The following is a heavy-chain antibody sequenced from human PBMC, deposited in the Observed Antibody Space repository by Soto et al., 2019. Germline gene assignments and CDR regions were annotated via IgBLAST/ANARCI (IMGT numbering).Heavy chain of an antibody. J-gene: IGHJ4*02. CDR2: ISSSGSTI. CDR3: ARDGVVNPY. Sequence: GGSLRLSCAASGFTFSSYEMNWVRQAPGKGLEWVSYISSSGSTIYCADSVKGRFTISRDNAKNSLYLQMNSLRAEDTAVYYCARDGVVNPYWGQGTLVTVSS. CDR1: GFTFSSYE. D-gene: IGHD3-3*01. V-gene: IGHV3-48*03.